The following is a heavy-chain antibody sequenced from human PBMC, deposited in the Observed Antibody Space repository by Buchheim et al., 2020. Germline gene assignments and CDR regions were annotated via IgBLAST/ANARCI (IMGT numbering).Heavy chain of an antibody. J-gene: IGHJ6*02. Sequence: QLQLQESGPGLVKPSETLSLTCTVSGGSISSSSYYWGWIRQPPGKGLEWIGSIYYSGSTYYNPSLKSRVTISVDTSKNQFSLKLSSVTAADTAVYHCAREGHRFLEWLLPEYYYYYGMDVWGQGTT. CDR1: GGSISSSSYY. CDR3: AREGHRFLEWLLPEYYYYYGMDV. CDR2: IYYSGST. D-gene: IGHD3-3*01. V-gene: IGHV4-39*07.